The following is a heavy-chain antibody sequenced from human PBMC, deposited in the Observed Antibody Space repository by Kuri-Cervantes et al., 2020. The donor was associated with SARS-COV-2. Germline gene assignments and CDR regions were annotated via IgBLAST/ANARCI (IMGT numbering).Heavy chain of an antibody. J-gene: IGHJ4*02. D-gene: IGHD2-2*01. Sequence: SVKVSCKASGGTFSSYAISWVRQAPGQGLEWMGGIIPIFGTANYAQKFQGRVTITADESASTAYMELSSLRSEDTAVYYCATKWAVVVPAASPFDYWGQGTLVTVSS. CDR1: GGTFSSYA. V-gene: IGHV1-69*13. CDR3: ATKWAVVVPAASPFDY. CDR2: IIPIFGTA.